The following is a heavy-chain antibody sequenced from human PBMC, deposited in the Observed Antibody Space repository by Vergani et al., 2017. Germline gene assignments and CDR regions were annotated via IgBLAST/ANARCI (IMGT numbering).Heavy chain of an antibody. J-gene: IGHJ4*02. CDR1: GASIRSSNYY. Sequence: QLQLQESGPGLVKPSATLSLTCSVSGASIRSSNYYWGWIRQPPGKGLEWTASIYYSGSTYYNPSLKSRVTMSEDTSKNQFSLNLTSVTAADTAVYFCARGSCLGGSCYKPLFDYWGQGILVTVSS. D-gene: IGHD2-15*01. CDR3: ARGSCLGGSCYKPLFDY. V-gene: IGHV4-39*07. CDR2: IYYSGST.